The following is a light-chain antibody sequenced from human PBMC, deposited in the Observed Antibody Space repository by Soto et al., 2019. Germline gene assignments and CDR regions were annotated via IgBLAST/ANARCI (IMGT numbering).Light chain of an antibody. CDR3: QKYNSAPVP. V-gene: IGKV1-27*01. Sequence: DIQMTQSPSALSASVGDRVTITCRASQDISNYLAWYQQKPGKAPKLLIYAASTLQSGVPSRFSGSGSGTDFTLTSSSLQPEDVATYYCQKYNSAPVPFGQGTKLEIK. CDR1: QDISNY. CDR2: AAS. J-gene: IGKJ2*01.